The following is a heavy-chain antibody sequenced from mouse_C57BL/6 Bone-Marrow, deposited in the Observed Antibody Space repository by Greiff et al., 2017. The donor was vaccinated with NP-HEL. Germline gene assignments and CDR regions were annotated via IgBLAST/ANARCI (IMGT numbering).Heavy chain of an antibody. CDR1: GFTFSDYY. D-gene: IGHD2-10*01. J-gene: IGHJ3*01. CDR3: ARGALLGLFAY. V-gene: IGHV5-12*01. CDR2: ISNGGGST. Sequence: EVQGVESGGGLVQPGGSLKLSCAASGFTFSDYYMYWVRQTPEKRLEWVAYISNGGGSTYYPDTVKGRFTISRDNAKNTLSLQMSRLKSEDTAMYYCARGALLGLFAYWGQGTLVTVSA.